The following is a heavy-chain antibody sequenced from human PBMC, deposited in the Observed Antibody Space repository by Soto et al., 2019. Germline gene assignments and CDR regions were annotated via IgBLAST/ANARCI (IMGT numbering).Heavy chain of an antibody. CDR2: INSDGSST. Sequence: EVQLVESGGGLVQPGGSLRLSCAASGFTISSYWMHWVRQAPGKGLVWVSRINSDGSSTSYADSVKGRFTISRDNAKNTLYLQMNSLRAEDTAVYYCARDEAAQYYFDYWGQGTLVTVSS. J-gene: IGHJ4*02. V-gene: IGHV3-74*01. CDR1: GFTISSYW. CDR3: ARDEAAQYYFDY. D-gene: IGHD6-13*01.